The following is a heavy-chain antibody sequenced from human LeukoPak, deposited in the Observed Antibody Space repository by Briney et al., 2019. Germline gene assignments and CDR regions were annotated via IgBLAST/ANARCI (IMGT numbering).Heavy chain of an antibody. CDR1: GITLSNYG. D-gene: IGHD3-10*01. V-gene: IGHV3-23*01. J-gene: IGHJ4*02. Sequence: GGSLRLSCAVSGITLSNYGMSWVRQAPGKGLEWVAGLSDSGGSTNYVDSVKGRFTVSRDNPKNTLYLQMNSLRAEDTAVYFCAKRGVVIRAVIIVGFHKEAYYFDYWGQGALVTVSS. CDR2: LSDSGGST. CDR3: AKRGVVIRAVIIVGFHKEAYYFDY.